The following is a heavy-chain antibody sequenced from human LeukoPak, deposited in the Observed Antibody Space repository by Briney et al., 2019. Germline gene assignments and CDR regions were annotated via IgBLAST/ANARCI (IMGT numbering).Heavy chain of an antibody. D-gene: IGHD1-14*01. CDR1: GFTFSNYA. Sequence: GGSLRLSCAASGFTFSNYAMSWVRQAPGKGLEWVSYISSSSSYTGYAPSVRGRFTISRDNAKNSLYLQMSSLRAEDTAVYYCARVNPLPGNWGQGTLVTVSS. CDR2: ISSSSSYT. CDR3: ARVNPLPGN. V-gene: IGHV3-11*05. J-gene: IGHJ4*02.